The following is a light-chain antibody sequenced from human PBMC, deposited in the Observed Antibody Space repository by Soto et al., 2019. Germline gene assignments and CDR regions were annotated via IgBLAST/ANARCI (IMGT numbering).Light chain of an antibody. CDR3: MQGTHGPLT. V-gene: IGKV2-30*02. CDR1: QGLIHSDGNTY. J-gene: IGKJ4*02. CDR2: NVS. Sequence: DVVMTQSPLSLPVTLGQPASISCRSSQGLIHSDGNTYLHWFQQRPGQSPRRLINNVSNRDSGVXAXXSGTGSGTDVPLKISRVEAEDVGLFYCMQGTHGPLTFGEGTKEKIK.